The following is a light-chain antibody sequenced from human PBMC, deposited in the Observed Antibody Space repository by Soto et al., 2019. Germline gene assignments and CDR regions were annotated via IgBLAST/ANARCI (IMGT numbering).Light chain of an antibody. CDR2: AAS. CDR1: QGISNY. V-gene: IGKV1-27*01. CDR3: QKYNSAPPIS. J-gene: IGKJ5*01. Sequence: DIQMTQSPSSLSASVGDRGTITCRASQGISNYLAWSQQKPGKVPTLLIYAASTLHSGVPSRFSGSGSGTDFTITISSLQPEDVATSYCQKYNSAPPISFGQGTRLEIK.